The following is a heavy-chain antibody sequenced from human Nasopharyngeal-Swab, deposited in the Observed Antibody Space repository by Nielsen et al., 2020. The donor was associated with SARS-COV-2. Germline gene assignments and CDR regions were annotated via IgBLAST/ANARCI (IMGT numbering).Heavy chain of an antibody. CDR2: ISSSSSYI. J-gene: IGHJ6*02. V-gene: IGHV3-21*01. CDR1: GFTFSSYS. Sequence: GSLRLSCAASGFTFSSYSMNWVRQAPGKGLEWVSSISSSSSYIYYADSVKGRFTISRDNAKNSLYLQMNSLRAEDTAVYYCARTIAAAGPYGMDVWGQGTTVTVSS. D-gene: IGHD6-13*01. CDR3: ARTIAAAGPYGMDV.